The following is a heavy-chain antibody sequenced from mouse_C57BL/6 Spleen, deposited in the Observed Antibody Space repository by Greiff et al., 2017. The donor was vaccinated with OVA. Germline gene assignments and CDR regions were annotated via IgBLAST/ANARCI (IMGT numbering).Heavy chain of an antibody. V-gene: IGHV1-55*01. Sequence: VQLQQPGAELVKPGASVKMSCKASGYTFTSYWITWVKQRPGQGLEWIGDIYPGSGSTNYNEKFTSKATLTVDTSSSTAYMQLSSLTSEDSAVYYCARSRGGTDWYFDVWGTGTTVTVSS. CDR3: ARSRGGTDWYFDV. CDR1: GYTFTSYW. D-gene: IGHD4-1*01. CDR2: IYPGSGST. J-gene: IGHJ1*03.